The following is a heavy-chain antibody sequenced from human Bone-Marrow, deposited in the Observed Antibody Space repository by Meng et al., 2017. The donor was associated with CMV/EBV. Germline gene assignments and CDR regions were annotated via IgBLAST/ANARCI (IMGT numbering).Heavy chain of an antibody. J-gene: IGHJ6*02. CDR2: INPNSGGT. D-gene: IGHD3-22*01. CDR3: ARDLYYYDSSGYYYYYYYGMDV. V-gene: IGHV1-2*02. CDR1: GYTFTGYY. Sequence: ASVKVSCKASGYTFTGYYMHWVRQAPGQGLEWMGWINPNSGGTNYAQKFQGRVTMTRDTSISTAYMELSRLRSDDTAVYYCARDLYYYDSSGYYYYYYYGMDVWGQGTTVTFCS.